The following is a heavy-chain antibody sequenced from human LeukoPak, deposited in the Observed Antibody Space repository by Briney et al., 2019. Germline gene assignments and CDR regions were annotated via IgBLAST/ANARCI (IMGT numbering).Heavy chain of an antibody. CDR3: ARQDSSGIRYFDY. V-gene: IGHV4-4*09. CDR1: GGSISSSY. D-gene: IGHD6-19*01. Sequence: SETLSLTCTVSGGSISSSYWSWIRQPPGKGLEWLGYIYTSGSTNYNPSLKSRVTISVDASKNQFSLRLSSVTAADTAVYYCARQDSSGIRYFDYWGQGTLVTVSS. J-gene: IGHJ4*02. CDR2: IYTSGST.